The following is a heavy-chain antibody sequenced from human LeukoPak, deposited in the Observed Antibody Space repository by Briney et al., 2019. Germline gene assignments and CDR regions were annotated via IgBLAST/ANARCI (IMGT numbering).Heavy chain of an antibody. CDR1: GWSFSSYA. Sequence: GGSLRLSCAVSGWSFSSYAMSWVRQAPGKGLEWVSAISGSGGSTYYADSVKGRFTISRDNSKNTLYLQMNNLRAEDTAVYYCANIPGGNSGYWGQGTLVTVSS. V-gene: IGHV3-23*01. CDR2: ISGSGGST. CDR3: ANIPGGNSGY. D-gene: IGHD4-23*01. J-gene: IGHJ4*02.